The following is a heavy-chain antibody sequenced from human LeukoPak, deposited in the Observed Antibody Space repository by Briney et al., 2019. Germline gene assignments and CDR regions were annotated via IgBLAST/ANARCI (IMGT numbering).Heavy chain of an antibody. CDR2: INTMSGNP. D-gene: IGHD2/OR15-2a*01. CDR3: TRDLAYLHFDV. J-gene: IGHJ4*02. CDR1: GYSIRWNS. Sequence: AASVKVSCKASGYSIRWNSINWVRQAPGQGLEWIGYINTMSGNPTYAQGFTGRFVFSLETSVSTAYLLISSLKAEDSGVYYCTRDLAYLHFDVWGQGTLVTVSS. V-gene: IGHV7-4-1*02.